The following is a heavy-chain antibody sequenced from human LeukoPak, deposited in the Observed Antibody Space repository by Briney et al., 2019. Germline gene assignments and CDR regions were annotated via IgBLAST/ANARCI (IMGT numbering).Heavy chain of an antibody. Sequence: ASVKVSCKASEYTFTDYYVHWVRQAPGQGHEWTGWINPNTGGANYAQKFQGRVTMTRDTSISTGYLDLSGLRSDDTAVYYCARAKANWGSGDYWGQGTLVTVSS. D-gene: IGHD7-27*01. CDR2: INPNTGGA. CDR1: EYTFTDYY. J-gene: IGHJ4*02. CDR3: ARAKANWGSGDY. V-gene: IGHV1-2*02.